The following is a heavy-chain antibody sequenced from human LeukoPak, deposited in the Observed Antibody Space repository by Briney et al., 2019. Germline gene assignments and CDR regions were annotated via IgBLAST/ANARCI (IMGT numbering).Heavy chain of an antibody. Sequence: SETLSLTCTVSGGSISSSSYYWGWIRQPPGKGLEWIGSIYYSGSTYYNPSLKSRVTISVDTSKNQFSLKLSSVTAADTAVYYCARRTPNFDYWGQGTLVTVSS. V-gene: IGHV4-39*01. CDR1: GGSISSSSYY. J-gene: IGHJ4*02. CDR3: ARRTPNFDY. CDR2: IYYSGST.